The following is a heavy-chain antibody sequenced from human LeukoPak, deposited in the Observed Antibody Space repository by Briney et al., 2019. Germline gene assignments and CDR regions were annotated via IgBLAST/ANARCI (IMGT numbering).Heavy chain of an antibody. CDR3: ARVGLYRPVQWLAPPWDYYYGMDV. Sequence: KPSETLSLTCAVYGGSFSGYYWSWIRQPPGKGLEWIGEINHSGSTNYNPSLKSRVIISVDTSKNQFSLKLSSVTAADTAVYYCARVGLYRPVQWLAPPWDYYYGMDVWGQGTTVTVSS. D-gene: IGHD6-19*01. CDR2: INHSGST. CDR1: GGSFSGYY. V-gene: IGHV4-34*01. J-gene: IGHJ6*02.